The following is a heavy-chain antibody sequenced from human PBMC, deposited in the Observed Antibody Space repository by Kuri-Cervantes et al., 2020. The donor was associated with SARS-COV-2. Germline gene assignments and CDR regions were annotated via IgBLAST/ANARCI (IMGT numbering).Heavy chain of an antibody. CDR3: ARWGGDGSGNIPYYFDY. CDR2: IYYSGST. CDR1: GGSISSGGYY. J-gene: IGHJ4*02. Sequence: LRLSCTVSGGSISSGGYYWSWIRQHPGKGLEWIGYIYYSGSTYYNPSLKSRVTISVDTSKNQFSLKLSSVTAADTAVYYCARWGGDGSGNIPYYFDYWGQGTLVTVAS. D-gene: IGHD6-19*01. V-gene: IGHV4-31*03.